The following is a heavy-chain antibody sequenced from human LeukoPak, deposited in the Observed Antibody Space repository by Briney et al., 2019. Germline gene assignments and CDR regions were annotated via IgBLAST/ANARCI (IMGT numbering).Heavy chain of an antibody. CDR2: INSDGSST. V-gene: IGHV3-74*01. CDR3: AKRASGSGTSLYYFDY. Sequence: GGSLRLSCAASGFTFSSYWMHWVRQVPGKGLVWVSRINSDGSSTTYADSVKGRFTISRDNSKNTLYLQMNSLRAEDTAVYYCAKRASGSGTSLYYFDYWGQGTLVTVSS. J-gene: IGHJ4*02. D-gene: IGHD3-10*01. CDR1: GFTFSSYW.